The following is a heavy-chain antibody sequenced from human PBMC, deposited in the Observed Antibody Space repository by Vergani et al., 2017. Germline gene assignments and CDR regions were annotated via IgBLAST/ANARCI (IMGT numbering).Heavy chain of an antibody. CDR2: IIARYPST. CDR1: GFTFSACP. Sequence: EVQLLQSGGGVIQPGGSVRLSCAASGFTFSACPMTWVRQAPGKGLEWVSAIIARYPSTYYADSVKGRFTISRDNSQNTVNLQMNSLRNDDTSVYYCAKDLRGCNSISRSPYMGGWGKGTTVTV. J-gene: IGHJ6*03. V-gene: IGHV3-23*01. D-gene: IGHD2/OR15-2a*01. CDR3: AKDLRGCNSISRSPYMGG.